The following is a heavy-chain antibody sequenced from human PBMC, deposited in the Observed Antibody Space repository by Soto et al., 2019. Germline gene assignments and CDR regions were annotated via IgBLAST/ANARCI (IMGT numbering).Heavy chain of an antibody. V-gene: IGHV1-69*13. Sequence: SVKVSCKASGGTFSSYAISWVRQAPGQGLEWMGGIIPIFGTANYAQKFQGRVTITADESTSTAYMELSSLRSEDTAVYYCARDLSIAAAGTPPYYYYGMDVWGQGTTVTVSS. J-gene: IGHJ6*02. D-gene: IGHD6-13*01. CDR1: GGTFSSYA. CDR2: IIPIFGTA. CDR3: ARDLSIAAAGTPPYYYYGMDV.